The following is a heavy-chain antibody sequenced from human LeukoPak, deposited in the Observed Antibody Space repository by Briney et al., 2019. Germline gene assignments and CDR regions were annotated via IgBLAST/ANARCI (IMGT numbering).Heavy chain of an antibody. Sequence: ASVNVSCKASGYSFTSYGISWVRQAPGQGLEWMGWINTYTGNTNYAQKFQGRVTMTTDTSTNTVYLELRSLRYDDTAVYYCGRDHQYDFDYWGQGTLVTVSS. CDR3: GRDHQYDFDY. CDR2: INTYTGNT. V-gene: IGHV1-18*01. D-gene: IGHD2-2*01. J-gene: IGHJ4*02. CDR1: GYSFTSYG.